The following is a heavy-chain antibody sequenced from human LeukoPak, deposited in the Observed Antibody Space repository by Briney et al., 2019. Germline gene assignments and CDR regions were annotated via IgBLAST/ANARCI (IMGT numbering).Heavy chain of an antibody. V-gene: IGHV3-64D*06. CDR3: VRDLT. CDR2: ITTNGRST. Sequence: GWSRRLSCSASGFTFSTSAMHWVRQAPGKGPQFVSAITTNGRSTYYADSVKGRFTISRDNSKSTLDLQMSSLRAEDTAVYYCVRDLTWGQGTLVTVSS. J-gene: IGHJ4*02. D-gene: IGHD4/OR15-4a*01. CDR1: GFTFSTSA.